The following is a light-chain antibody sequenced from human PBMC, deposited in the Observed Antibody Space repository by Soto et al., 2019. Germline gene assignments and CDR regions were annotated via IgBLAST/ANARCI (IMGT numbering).Light chain of an antibody. CDR2: HTS. V-gene: IGKV3-11*01. CDR1: ENVGSY. Sequence: EVVLTQSPATLSLSPGESATLSCRASENVGSYLAWYQQRPDQAPRLVVYHTSTRATGIPARFSGSGSGTDFTLTISSLEPEDFAVYYCQQAGNRPPRTFGQGTRLEIK. J-gene: IGKJ5*01. CDR3: QQAGNRPPRT.